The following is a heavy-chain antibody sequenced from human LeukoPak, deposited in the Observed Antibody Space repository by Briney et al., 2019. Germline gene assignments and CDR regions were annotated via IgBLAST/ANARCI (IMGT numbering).Heavy chain of an antibody. CDR2: IYTSGST. CDR3: ARGGIAAGVGWFDP. V-gene: IGHV4-30-4*08. CDR1: GDSISSDDYY. D-gene: IGHD6-25*01. Sequence: SETLSLTCTVFGDSISSDDYYWSWIRQPPGKGLEWIGYIYTSGSTNYNPSLKSRVTISVDTSKNQFSLKLSSVTAADTAVYYCARGGIAAGVGWFDPWGQGTLVTVSS. J-gene: IGHJ5*02.